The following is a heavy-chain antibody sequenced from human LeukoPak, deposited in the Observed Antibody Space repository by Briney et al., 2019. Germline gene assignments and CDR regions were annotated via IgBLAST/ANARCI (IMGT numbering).Heavy chain of an antibody. CDR1: GYSISSGYY. V-gene: IGHV4-38-2*02. Sequence: SETLSLTCTVSGYSISSGYYWGWIRQPPGKGLEWIGSIYHSGSTYYNPSLKSRVTISVDTSKNQFSLKLSSVTAADTAVYYCARVKSQCGGDCYYNWFDPWGQGTLVTVSS. D-gene: IGHD2-21*02. CDR2: IYHSGST. CDR3: ARVKSQCGGDCYYNWFDP. J-gene: IGHJ5*02.